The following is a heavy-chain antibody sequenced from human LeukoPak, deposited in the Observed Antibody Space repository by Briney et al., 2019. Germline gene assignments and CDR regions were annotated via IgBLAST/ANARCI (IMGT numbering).Heavy chain of an antibody. CDR1: GGSISSSSYY. Sequence: PSETLSLTCTVSGGSISSSSYYWGWIRQPPGKGLEWLGSIYYSGSTYYNPSLKSRVTISVDTSKNQFSLKLSSVTAADTAVYYCARFHIMVVTAGLLDYWGQGTLVTVSS. CDR2: IYYSGST. D-gene: IGHD2-21*02. CDR3: ARFHIMVVTAGLLDY. J-gene: IGHJ4*02. V-gene: IGHV4-39*01.